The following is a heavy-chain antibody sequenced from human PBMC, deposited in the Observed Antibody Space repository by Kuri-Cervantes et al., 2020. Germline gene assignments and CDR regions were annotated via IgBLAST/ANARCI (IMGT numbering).Heavy chain of an antibody. V-gene: IGHV3-33*01. CDR1: GFTFSSYG. Sequence: GGSLRLSCAASGFTFSSYGMHWVRQAPGKGLEWVAVIWYDGSNKYYADSVKGRFTISRDNSKNTLYLQMNSLRAEDTAVYYCARGGTRGYAWFDPWGQGTLVTVSS. D-gene: IGHD5-12*01. CDR2: IWYDGSNK. J-gene: IGHJ5*02. CDR3: ARGGTRGYAWFDP.